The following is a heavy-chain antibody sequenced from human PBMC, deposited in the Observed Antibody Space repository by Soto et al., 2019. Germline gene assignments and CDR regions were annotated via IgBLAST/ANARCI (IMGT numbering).Heavy chain of an antibody. CDR1: SDSITNNNW. CDR3: ARRPSCPGANCLLNYFDY. D-gene: IGHD2-8*02. CDR2: VSPSGTT. J-gene: IGHJ4*02. V-gene: IGHV4-4*02. Sequence: QVQLQESGPGLVKPSGTLSLTCVVSSDSITNNNWWSWIHQPPGKGLEWIGEVSPSGTTNYNPSLKGRVTVSVDMPKNQFSLNLNSVTAADTAVYYCARRPSCPGANCLLNYFDYWGQGTLVTVSS.